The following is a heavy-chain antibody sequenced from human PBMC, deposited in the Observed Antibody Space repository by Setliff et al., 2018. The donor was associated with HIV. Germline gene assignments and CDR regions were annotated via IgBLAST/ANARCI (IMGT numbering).Heavy chain of an antibody. V-gene: IGHV4-39*07. CDR2: IHLSDT. J-gene: IGHJ4*02. CDR1: GGSMRSNIYY. D-gene: IGHD6-19*01. Sequence: SETLSLTCSVSGGSMRSNIYYWGWIRLSPTKGLEWIGSIHLSDTYYNPSLKSRVTISVDTSKDQFSLKLTSLTAADTAVYYCARSSMAGFDYWGQGKRGTVSS. CDR3: ARSSMAGFDY.